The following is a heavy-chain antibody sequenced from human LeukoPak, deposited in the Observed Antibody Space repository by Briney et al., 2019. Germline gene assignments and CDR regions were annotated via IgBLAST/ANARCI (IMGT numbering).Heavy chain of an antibody. CDR2: ISAYNGNT. Sequence: ASVTVSCKASGYTFTSYGISWVRQAPGQGLEWMGWISAYNGNTNYAQKLQGRVTMTTDTSTSTAYMELRSLRSDDTAVYYCARDGLNRERLRFLEWLFWFDPWGQGTLVTVSS. V-gene: IGHV1-18*01. CDR3: ARDGLNRERLRFLEWLFWFDP. CDR1: GYTFTSYG. J-gene: IGHJ5*02. D-gene: IGHD3-3*01.